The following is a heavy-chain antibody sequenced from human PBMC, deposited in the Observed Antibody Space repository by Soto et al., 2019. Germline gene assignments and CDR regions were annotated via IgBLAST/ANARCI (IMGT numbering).Heavy chain of an antibody. V-gene: IGHV3-48*02. CDR1: GFTFSSYS. Sequence: GGSLRLSCAASGFTFSSYSMNWVRQSPGKGLEWVSYISSSSSTIYYADSVKGRFTISRDNAKNSLYLQMNSLRDEDTAVYYCARDLEWSSSPGGMDVWGQGTTVTVSS. J-gene: IGHJ6*02. D-gene: IGHD6-13*01. CDR3: ARDLEWSSSPGGMDV. CDR2: ISSSSSTI.